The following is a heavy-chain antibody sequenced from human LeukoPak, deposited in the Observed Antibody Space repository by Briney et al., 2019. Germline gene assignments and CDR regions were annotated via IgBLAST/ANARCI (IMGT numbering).Heavy chain of an antibody. J-gene: IGHJ6*03. V-gene: IGHV4-39*07. D-gene: IGHD3-10*01. Sequence: SETLSLTCTVSGGSIITSSYYWGWIRQPPGKGLQWIGNIYYSGGTHYNPSLKSRGTISVDSSKSQFSLNLSSVTAPDTAVYYCARVDYSSGTYYYMDVWGKGTTVTVSS. CDR3: ARVDYSSGTYYYMDV. CDR2: IYYSGGT. CDR1: GGSIITSSYY.